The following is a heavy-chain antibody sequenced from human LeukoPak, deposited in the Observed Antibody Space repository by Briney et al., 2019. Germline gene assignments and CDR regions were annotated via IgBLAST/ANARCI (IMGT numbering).Heavy chain of an antibody. CDR1: TDSISSSGHH. CDR2: LYSGRTT. V-gene: IGHV4-39*07. D-gene: IGHD3-22*01. CDR3: ARVGYYDTPDY. Sequence: DPSETLSLTCTVSTDSISSSGHHWGWIRQSPGKGLEWIGSLYSGRTTYYNPSLNSRATISVVTSKNQFSLKLSSVTAADTAVYYCARVGYYDTPDYWGQGTLVTVSS. J-gene: IGHJ4*02.